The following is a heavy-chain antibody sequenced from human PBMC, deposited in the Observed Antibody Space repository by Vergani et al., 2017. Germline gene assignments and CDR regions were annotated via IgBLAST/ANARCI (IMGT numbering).Heavy chain of an antibody. CDR3: ARGDIVVVPAAIPPEDYYYYYYMDV. Sequence: QVQLQESGPGLVKPSETLSLTCIVSGGSISPYYWSWIRQPAGKGLEWIGRIYTSESTNYNPSLKSRVTISVDTSKNQFSLKLSSVTAADTAVYYCARGDIVVVPAAIPPEDYYYYYYMDVWGKGTTVTVSS. J-gene: IGHJ6*03. CDR1: GGSISPYY. D-gene: IGHD2-2*01. V-gene: IGHV4-4*07. CDR2: IYTSEST.